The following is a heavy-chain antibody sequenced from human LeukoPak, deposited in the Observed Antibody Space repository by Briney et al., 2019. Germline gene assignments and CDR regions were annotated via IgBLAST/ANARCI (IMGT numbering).Heavy chain of an antibody. CDR3: ARDPRYCTGGVCSSDAFDI. J-gene: IGHJ3*02. D-gene: IGHD2-8*02. CDR2: IYYSGST. V-gene: IGHV4-61*01. Sequence: PSETLSLTCTVSGGSVSSGSYYWSWIRQPPGKGLEWIGYIYYSGSTNYNPSLKSRVTISVGTSKNQFSLKLSSVTAADTAVYYCARDPRYCTGGVCSSDAFDIWGQGTMVTVSS. CDR1: GGSVSSGSYY.